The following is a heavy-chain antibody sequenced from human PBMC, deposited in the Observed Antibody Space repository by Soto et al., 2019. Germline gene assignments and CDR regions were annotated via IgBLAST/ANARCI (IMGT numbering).Heavy chain of an antibody. D-gene: IGHD3-22*01. CDR1: GFTFSNYN. J-gene: IGHJ4*02. CDR3: ARGLRNYYDRSGLHY. V-gene: IGHV3-21*01. Sequence: GSLRLSCAASGFTFSNYNMNWVRQAPGKGLEWVSSITSSSSNIYYADSVKGRFTISRDNAKNSLYLQMNSLRAEDTAVYYCARGLRNYYDRSGLHYWGQGTLVTVSS. CDR2: ITSSSSNI.